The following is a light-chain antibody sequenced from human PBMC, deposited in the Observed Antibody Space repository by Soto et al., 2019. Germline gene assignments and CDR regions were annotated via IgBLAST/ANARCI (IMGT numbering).Light chain of an antibody. V-gene: IGKV1-39*01. CDR3: QQSYSTPRT. J-gene: IGKJ1*01. CDR2: AAS. CDR1: QSISTS. Sequence: DIQMTQSPSSLSASVGDRVSITCRASQSISTSLNWYQQKPGKAPKLLIYAASSLHSGIPSRFSGSGSGTDFTLAISSLQPEDFATYYCQQSYSTPRTFGQGTKVDI.